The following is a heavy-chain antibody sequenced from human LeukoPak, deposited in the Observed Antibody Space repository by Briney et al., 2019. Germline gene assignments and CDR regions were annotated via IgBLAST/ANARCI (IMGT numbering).Heavy chain of an antibody. CDR2: INHSGST. J-gene: IGHJ6*03. CDR1: GGSISGYY. CDR3: ARGLRSRSSRPYYYMDV. V-gene: IGHV4-34*01. Sequence: SETLSLTCTVSGGSISGYYWSWIRQPPGKGLEWIGEINHSGSTNYNPSLKSRVTISVDTSKNQFSLKLSSVTAADTAVYYCARGLRSRSSRPYYYMDVWGKGTTVTVSS. D-gene: IGHD6-6*01.